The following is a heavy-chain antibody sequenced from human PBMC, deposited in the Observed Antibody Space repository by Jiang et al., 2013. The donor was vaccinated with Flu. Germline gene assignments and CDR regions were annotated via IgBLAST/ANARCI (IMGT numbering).Heavy chain of an antibody. V-gene: IGHV3-9*01. D-gene: IGHD2-8*02. J-gene: IGHJ4*02. CDR3: VKDLGHHGSHLVGDS. CDR2: VTWNRNGI. Sequence: QLLESGGGLVQPGGSLKLSCRASGFRFDEYAMHWVRQGPGKGLEWVSGVTWNRNGIHYAVSVKGRFTVSIDNARNSLYLQMNSLRTEDTALYYCVKDLGHHGSHLVGDSWGQGTLVTVSS. CDR1: GFRFDEYA.